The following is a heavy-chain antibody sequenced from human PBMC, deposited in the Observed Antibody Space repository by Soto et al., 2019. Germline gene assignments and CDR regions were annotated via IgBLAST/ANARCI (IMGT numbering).Heavy chain of an antibody. V-gene: IGHV4-30-4*01. Sequence: QVQLQESGPGLVKPSQTLSLTCTVSGGSISSGDYYWSWIRQPPGKVPEWIGYIYYSGSTYYNPYLKIRVTISVDTSKNQCSLKLSSVTAADTAVYYCARDTGIDAFDSWGQGTMVTVSS. CDR2: IYYSGST. J-gene: IGHJ3*02. D-gene: IGHD3-10*01. CDR1: GGSISSGDYY. CDR3: ARDTGIDAFDS.